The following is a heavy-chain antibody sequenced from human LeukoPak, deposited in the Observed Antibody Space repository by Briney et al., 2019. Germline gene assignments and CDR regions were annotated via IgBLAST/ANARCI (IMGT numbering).Heavy chain of an antibody. CDR1: GGPITSYY. J-gene: IGHJ4*02. D-gene: IGHD3-10*01. V-gene: IGHV4-59*01. CDR2: IYYSGST. Sequence: PSETLSLTRTVSGGPITSYYWSWIRQPPGKGLEWIGNIYYSGSTNYNPSLKSRVTISIDTSKNQFSLKLSSVTAADTAVYYCASTANYYGSGSYYKNWGQGTLVTVSS. CDR3: ASTANYYGSGSYYKN.